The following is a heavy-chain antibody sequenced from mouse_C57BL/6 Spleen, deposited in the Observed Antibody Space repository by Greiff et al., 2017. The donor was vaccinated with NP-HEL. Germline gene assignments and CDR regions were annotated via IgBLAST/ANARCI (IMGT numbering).Heavy chain of an antibody. Sequence: EVKVEESGGGLVQPGGSMKLSCAASGFTFSDAWMDWVRQSPEKGLEWVAEIRNKANNHATYYAESVKGRFTISRDDSKSSVYLQMNSLRAEDTGIYYCTRGEWLLPPFAYWGQGTLVTVSA. V-gene: IGHV6-6*01. CDR1: GFTFSDAW. CDR2: IRNKANNHAT. J-gene: IGHJ3*01. D-gene: IGHD2-3*01. CDR3: TRGEWLLPPFAY.